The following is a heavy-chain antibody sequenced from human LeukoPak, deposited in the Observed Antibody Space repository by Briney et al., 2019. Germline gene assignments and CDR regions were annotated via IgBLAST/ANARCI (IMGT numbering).Heavy chain of an antibody. CDR1: EFTFSVYP. CDR2: ISYDGNTK. J-gene: IGHJ3*02. D-gene: IGHD4-23*01. CDR3: AREVVVVVTGGTSDSLDI. Sequence: GSLRLSCAASEFTFSVYPMHWVRQAPGKGLEWVAIISYDGNTKDYADSVKGRFTISRDTSKNTLYLQMNSLRAEDTAVYYCAREVVVVVTGGTSDSLDIWGQGTMVTVSS. V-gene: IGHV3-30-3*01.